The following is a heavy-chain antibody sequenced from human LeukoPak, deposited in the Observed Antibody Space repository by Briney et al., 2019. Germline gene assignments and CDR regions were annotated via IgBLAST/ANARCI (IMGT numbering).Heavy chain of an antibody. CDR2: IYYSGST. CDR3: ARRRPGNYYFDY. V-gene: IGHV4-31*03. D-gene: IGHD1-1*01. Sequence: SQTLSLTCTVPGGSISSGGYYWSWIRQHPGKGLEWIGYIYYSGSTYYNPSLKSRVTILVDTSQNQFSLRLSSVTAADTAVYYCARRRPGNYYFDYWGQGTLVTVSS. CDR1: GGSISSGGYY. J-gene: IGHJ4*02.